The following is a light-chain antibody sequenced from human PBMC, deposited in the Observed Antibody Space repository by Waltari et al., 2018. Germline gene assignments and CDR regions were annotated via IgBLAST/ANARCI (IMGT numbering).Light chain of an antibody. CDR1: SPNIGSTS. J-gene: IGLJ3*02. V-gene: IGLV1-44*01. Sequence: QSVLTQAPSASGTPGQRVTVSWSGSSPNIGSTSVNWYQQHPGTAPKLLIHRSNQRPSGVPDRFSGSKSGTSASLAISGLQSEDEADYFCAVWDGSLNARVFGGGTKLTVL. CDR3: AVWDGSLNARV. CDR2: RSN.